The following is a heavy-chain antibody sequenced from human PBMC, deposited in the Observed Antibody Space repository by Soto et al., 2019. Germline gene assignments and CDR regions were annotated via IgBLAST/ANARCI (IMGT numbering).Heavy chain of an antibody. D-gene: IGHD3-9*01. CDR2: ISGTGRVT. CDR1: GFTFSSYA. Sequence: EVQLLESGGGLVQPGGCLKISCAVSGFTFSSYAMSWVRQAPGKGLEWVSGISGTGRVTNYAESVKGRFTISRDNPKNTLYLEMKSLRVEDTAVYYCAKDVHYDIVTGIEYFDHWGQGTLVTVSS. J-gene: IGHJ1*01. V-gene: IGHV3-23*01. CDR3: AKDVHYDIVTGIEYFDH.